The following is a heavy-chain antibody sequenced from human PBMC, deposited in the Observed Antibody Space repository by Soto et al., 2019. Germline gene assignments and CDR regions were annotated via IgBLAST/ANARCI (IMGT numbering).Heavy chain of an antibody. CDR2: IYYSGST. V-gene: IGHV4-59*01. CDR3: ARDLGRVPAARGGSYGMDV. D-gene: IGHD2-2*01. J-gene: IGHJ6*02. CDR1: GGSISSYY. Sequence: SETLSLTCTVSGGSISSYYWSWIRQPPGKGLEWIGYIYYSGSTNYNPSLKSRVTISVDTSKNQFSLKLSSVTAADTAVYYCARDLGRVPAARGGSYGMDVWGQGTKVTVSS.